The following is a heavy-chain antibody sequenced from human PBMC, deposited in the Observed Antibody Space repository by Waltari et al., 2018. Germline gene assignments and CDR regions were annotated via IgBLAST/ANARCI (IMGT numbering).Heavy chain of an antibody. D-gene: IGHD6-13*01. V-gene: IGHV3-48*04. Sequence: EVQLVESGGGLVQPGWSLRLSCAASGFTFSSYSMNWVRQAPGKGLEWVSYSSSSSSTIYYADSVKGRFTISRDNAKNSLYLQMNSLRAEDTAVYYCAMIAAAGEPFHAFDIWGQGTMVTVSS. CDR3: AMIAAAGEPFHAFDI. J-gene: IGHJ3*02. CDR2: SSSSSSTI. CDR1: GFTFSSYS.